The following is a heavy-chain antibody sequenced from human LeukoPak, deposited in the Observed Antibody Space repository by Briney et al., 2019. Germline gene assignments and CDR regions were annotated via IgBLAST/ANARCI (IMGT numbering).Heavy chain of an antibody. CDR2: IGSSSGTI. V-gene: IGHV3-48*01. Sequence: GGSLRLSCSASGFTFSSYSMNWVRQAPAKGLEWVSYIGSSSGTINYTDSVKGRFTISRDNAKNSLYLQMNSLRAEDTAVYYCARDRNYYDSSGYYRYVDYWGQGTLVTVSS. CDR3: ARDRNYYDSSGYYRYVDY. J-gene: IGHJ4*02. CDR1: GFTFSSYS. D-gene: IGHD3-22*01.